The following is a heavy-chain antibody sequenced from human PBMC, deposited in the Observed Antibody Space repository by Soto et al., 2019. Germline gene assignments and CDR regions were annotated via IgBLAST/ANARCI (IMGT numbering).Heavy chain of an antibody. CDR3: RGAAKEMYDYLWGSSVPAS. CDR1: GACGTSDTYY. Sequence: PSGTVSLSCMVSGACGTSDTYYWVWIRQPPGKGLEWIVTIYYSGGTYYVLSLRGRVTISVDASKNQFSLKLNSVTPADSAVYYCRGAAKEMYDYLWGSSVPASWAQGAPVPVSS. V-gene: IGHV4-39*01. J-gene: IGHJ1*01. CDR2: IYYSGGT. D-gene: IGHD3-16*01.